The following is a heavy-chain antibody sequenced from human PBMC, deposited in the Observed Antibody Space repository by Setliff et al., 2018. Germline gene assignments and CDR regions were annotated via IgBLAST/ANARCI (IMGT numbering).Heavy chain of an antibody. J-gene: IGHJ5*02. D-gene: IGHD3-10*01. CDR1: GGSINNYY. CDR3: ARDGDYFGSGNRFDP. CDR2: ISYSGKT. V-gene: IGHV4-59*01. Sequence: SETLSLTCTVSGGSINNYYWSWVRQPPGKGLEWLGYISYSGKTNYNPSLKSRVTMSVDTSKNQFSLKVDSVTAADTAMYYCARDGDYFGSGNRFDPWGQGTLVTVAS.